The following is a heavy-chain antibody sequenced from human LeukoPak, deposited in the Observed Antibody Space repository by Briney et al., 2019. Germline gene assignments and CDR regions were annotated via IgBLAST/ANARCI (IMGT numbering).Heavy chain of an antibody. J-gene: IGHJ4*02. CDR2: IIPIFGTA. CDR1: GGTFSSYA. V-gene: IGHV1-69*13. CDR3: ARDLIAVAGTMLGLDY. D-gene: IGHD6-19*01. Sequence: SVKVSCKASGGTFSSYAISWVRQAPGQGLEWMGGIIPIFGTANYAQKFQGRVTITADESTSTAYMELSSLRSEDTAVYYCARDLIAVAGTMLGLDYWGQGTLVTVSS.